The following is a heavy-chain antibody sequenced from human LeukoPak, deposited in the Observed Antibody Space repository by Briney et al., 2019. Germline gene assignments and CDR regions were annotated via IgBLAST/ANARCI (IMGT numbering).Heavy chain of an antibody. V-gene: IGHV4-4*07. CDR3: ARVRSGSYYFDY. Sequence: SETLSLTCSVSGGSIGSYYWSWIRQPAGKGLEWIGRIYSSGIANYNPSLKSRVTMSVDTSKNQFSLKLNSVTAADTAFYYCARVRSGSYYFDYWGQGTLVTVSS. CDR1: GGSIGSYY. J-gene: IGHJ4*02. CDR2: IYSSGIA. D-gene: IGHD1-26*01.